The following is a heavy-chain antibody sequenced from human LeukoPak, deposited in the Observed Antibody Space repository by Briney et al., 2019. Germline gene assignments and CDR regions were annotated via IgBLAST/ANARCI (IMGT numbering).Heavy chain of an antibody. CDR3: ATTTVPAHDAFDI. D-gene: IGHD4-17*01. Sequence: GESLKISCKGSGYSFTSYWIGWVRQMPGKGLEWMGIIYPGDSDTRYSPSFQGQVTISADKSISTAYLQWSSLKASDTAMYYCATTTVPAHDAFDIWGQGTMVTVSS. V-gene: IGHV5-51*01. CDR2: IYPGDSDT. CDR1: GYSFTSYW. J-gene: IGHJ3*02.